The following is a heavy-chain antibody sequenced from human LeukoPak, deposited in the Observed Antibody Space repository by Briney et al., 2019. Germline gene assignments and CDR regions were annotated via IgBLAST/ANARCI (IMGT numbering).Heavy chain of an antibody. J-gene: IGHJ4*02. CDR3: ARDDVDTAMPSPMGY. CDR1: GFTFSSYW. D-gene: IGHD5-18*01. CDR2: ISYDGSNK. V-gene: IGHV3-30-3*01. Sequence: GGSLRLSCAASGFTFSSYWMSWVRQAPGKGLEWVAVISYDGSNKYYADSVKGRFTISRDNSKNTLYLQMNSLRAEDTAVYYCARDDVDTAMPSPMGYWGQGTLVTVSS.